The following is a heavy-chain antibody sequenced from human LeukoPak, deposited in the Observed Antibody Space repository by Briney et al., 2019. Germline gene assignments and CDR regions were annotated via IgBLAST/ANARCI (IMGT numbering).Heavy chain of an antibody. V-gene: IGHV4-61*02. D-gene: IGHD3-22*01. CDR3: AREAARITMIVVVTNAFDI. J-gene: IGHJ3*02. CDR1: GASISSGSNY. Sequence: PSETLSLTCSVSGASISSGSNYWSWIRQPAGKGLEWIGRIYTSGSTNYNPSLKSRVTISVDTSKNQFSLKLSSVTAADTAVYYCAREAARITMIVVVTNAFDIWGQGTMVTVSS. CDR2: IYTSGST.